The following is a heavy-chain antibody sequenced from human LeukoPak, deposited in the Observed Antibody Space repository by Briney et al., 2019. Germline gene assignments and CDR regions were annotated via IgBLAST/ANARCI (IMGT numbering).Heavy chain of an antibody. J-gene: IGHJ4*02. CDR3: ARTSRQCYFDY. CDR1: GFTFSDHY. CDR2: TRNKPNGYTT. Sequence: PGGSLRLSCAASGFTFSDHYMDWVRQAPGKGLEWVARTRNKPNGYTTEYAASVKGRFAISRDASKDSLYLQMNSLKTEDTAVYYCARTSRQCYFDYWGLGTLVTVPS. V-gene: IGHV3-72*01.